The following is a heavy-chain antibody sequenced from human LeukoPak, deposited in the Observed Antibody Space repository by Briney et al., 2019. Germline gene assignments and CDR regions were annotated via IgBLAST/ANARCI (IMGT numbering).Heavy chain of an antibody. CDR1: GFTFSSYG. CDR3: AKDPSEILDTYYDFWSGSPYFDY. D-gene: IGHD3-3*01. Sequence: PGGSLRLSWAASGFTFSSYGMHWVRQAPGKGLEWVAVIWYDGSNKYYADSVKGRFTISRDNSKNTLYLQMNSLRAEDTAVYYCAKDPSEILDTYYDFWSGSPYFDYWGQGTLVTVSS. CDR2: IWYDGSNK. J-gene: IGHJ4*02. V-gene: IGHV3-33*06.